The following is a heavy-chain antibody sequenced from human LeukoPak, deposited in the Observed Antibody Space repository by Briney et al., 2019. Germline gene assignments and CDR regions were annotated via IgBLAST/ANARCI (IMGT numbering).Heavy chain of an antibody. CDR3: ARDMAGLYSRGWYGGNDY. Sequence: PGRSLRLSCAASGFTFSSYAMHWVRQAPGKGLEWVAVISYDGGNKYYADSVKGRFTISRDNSKNTLYLQMNSLRAEDTAVYYCARDMAGLYSRGWYGGNDYWGQGTLVTVSS. CDR2: ISYDGGNK. CDR1: GFTFSSYA. D-gene: IGHD6-19*01. V-gene: IGHV3-30*04. J-gene: IGHJ4*02.